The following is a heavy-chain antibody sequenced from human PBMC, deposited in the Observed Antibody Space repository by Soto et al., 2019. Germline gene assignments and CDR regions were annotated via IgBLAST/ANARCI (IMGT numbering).Heavy chain of an antibody. CDR1: GGSFSTSTYF. J-gene: IGHJ4*02. CDR3: ARHVNGRLVYIDY. CDR2: ISYSGST. D-gene: IGHD6-19*01. Sequence: QLLLQESGPGLVKPSETLSLTCTVSGGSFSTSTYFWGWIRQPPGKGLEWIGSISYSGSTYSNPSLKSRVTMSVDTSKHQFSLKLSSVTATDTAVYYCARHVNGRLVYIDYWGRGTLVTVSS. V-gene: IGHV4-39*01.